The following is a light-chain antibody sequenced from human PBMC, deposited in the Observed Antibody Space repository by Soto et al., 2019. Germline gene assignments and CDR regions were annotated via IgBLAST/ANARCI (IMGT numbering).Light chain of an antibody. Sequence: DFQMTQSPSTLSASVGDRVTITCRASQNIRSRLAWFQQKPGKAPKLLIYDASSLESGVPQRFSGSGSGTDFTLTSSSLQTDDFSTYYCQQYHSYWTFGQGTKVE. CDR3: QQYHSYWT. V-gene: IGKV1-5*01. CDR1: QNIRSR. CDR2: DAS. J-gene: IGKJ1*01.